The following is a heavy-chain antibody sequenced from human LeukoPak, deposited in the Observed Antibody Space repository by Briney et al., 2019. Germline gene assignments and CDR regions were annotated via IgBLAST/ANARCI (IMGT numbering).Heavy chain of an antibody. Sequence: GGSLRLSCAASGFSFYHAWMTWVRQAPGKGLEWVSSISSSSSYIYYADSVKGRFTISRDNAKNSLYLQMNSLRAEDTAVYYCASRERIVVVPAAIDHMDVWGKGTTVTVSS. CDR1: GFSFYHAW. CDR2: ISSSSSYI. CDR3: ASRERIVVVPAAIDHMDV. J-gene: IGHJ6*03. V-gene: IGHV3-21*01. D-gene: IGHD2-2*01.